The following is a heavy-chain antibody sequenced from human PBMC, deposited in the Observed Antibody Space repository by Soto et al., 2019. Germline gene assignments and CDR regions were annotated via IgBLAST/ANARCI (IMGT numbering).Heavy chain of an antibody. CDR3: ARRYLDL. CDR1: GGSISSSSLY. J-gene: IGHJ2*01. CDR2: IYYSGST. V-gene: IGHV4-39*01. Sequence: QMQLQESGPGLVKPSETLSLTCTVSGGSISSSSLYWDWIRQAPGKGLEWIGSIYYSGSTYYNPSXKXRXXIYVDTSKNQFSLKVTSVTAADPAVYYCARRYLDLWGRGTLVTVSS.